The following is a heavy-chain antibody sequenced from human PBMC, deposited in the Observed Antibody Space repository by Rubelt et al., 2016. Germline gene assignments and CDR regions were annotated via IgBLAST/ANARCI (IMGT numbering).Heavy chain of an antibody. CDR2: ISYDGSNK. CDR3: AQHRGVSN. D-gene: IGHD3-16*01. Sequence: GEGLEWVAVISYDGSNKYYADSVKGRFTISRDNSKNTLYLQMNSLRADDTAVYYCAQHRGVSNWGQGTLVTVSS. V-gene: IGHV3-30*04. J-gene: IGHJ1*01.